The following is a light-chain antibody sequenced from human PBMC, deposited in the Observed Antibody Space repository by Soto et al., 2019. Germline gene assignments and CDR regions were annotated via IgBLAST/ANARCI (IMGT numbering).Light chain of an antibody. CDR2: DAS. J-gene: IGKJ2*01. Sequence: EIVLTQSPATLSVSPGERVTLSGRASETLISFLAWYQQKPCQAPRLLISDASTRATGVPARFSGSGSATDFTLTISILHSDDFAVYYCQSYNDWPFAVGQGTKLEI. CDR1: ETLISF. V-gene: IGKV3-15*01. CDR3: QSYNDWPFA.